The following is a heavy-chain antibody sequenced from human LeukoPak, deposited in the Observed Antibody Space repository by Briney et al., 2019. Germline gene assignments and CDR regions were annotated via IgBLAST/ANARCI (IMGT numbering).Heavy chain of an antibody. J-gene: IGHJ4*02. Sequence: GGSLTLSCAASGFTLSSNYMSWVRQAPGKGLAGVSVIYSGGSTYYVDSVQGRFTISRDNSKNTLYLQMNSLRAEDTAVYYCASIPMAADDYWGQGTLVTVSS. V-gene: IGHV3-66*01. CDR3: ASIPMAADDY. CDR1: GFTLSSNY. D-gene: IGHD2-2*02. CDR2: IYSGGST.